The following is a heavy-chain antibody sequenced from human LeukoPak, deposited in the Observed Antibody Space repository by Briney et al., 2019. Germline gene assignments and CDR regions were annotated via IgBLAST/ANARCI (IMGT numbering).Heavy chain of an antibody. CDR1: GYTLTELS. Sequence: GASVKVSCKVSGYTLTELSVHWVRQAPGKGLEWMGNFDPKDGDTIYAQRFQGRVTMTEDTSTHTAYMELSRLRSDDTAVYYCARTPVPGLAARKYYYYYYMDVWGKGTTVTVSS. V-gene: IGHV1-24*01. CDR2: FDPKDGDT. D-gene: IGHD2-15*01. CDR3: ARTPVPGLAARKYYYYYYMDV. J-gene: IGHJ6*03.